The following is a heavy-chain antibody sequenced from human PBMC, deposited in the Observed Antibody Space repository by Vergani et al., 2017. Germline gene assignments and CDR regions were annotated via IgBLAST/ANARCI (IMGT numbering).Heavy chain of an antibody. CDR1: GFTFTSSA. D-gene: IGHD3-3*01. CDR3: ARGGLRFLEWFHYYGMDV. J-gene: IGHJ6*02. V-gene: IGHV1-58*02. CDR2: IVVGSGNT. Sequence: QMQLVQSGPEVKKPGTSVKVSCKASGFTFTSSAMQWVRQARGQRLEWIGWIVVGSGNTNYAQKFQERVTITRDMSTSTAYMELSSLRSEDTAVYYCARGGLRFLEWFHYYGMDVWGQGTTVTVSS.